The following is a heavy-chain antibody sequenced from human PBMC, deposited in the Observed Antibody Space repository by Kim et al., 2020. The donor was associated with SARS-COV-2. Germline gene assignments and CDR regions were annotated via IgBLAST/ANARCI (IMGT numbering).Heavy chain of an antibody. CDR3: ARGYKSTVGY. CDR2: ITNSSSYK. V-gene: IGHV3-21*01. J-gene: IGHJ4*02. Sequence: GGSLRLSCATSGFTLSSYSVNWVRQAPGKGLEWVSSITNSSSYKHYADSVKGRFTISRDNAKNSLYLQMHSLRAEDTAVYYCARGYKSTVGYWGQGTLVTVSS. D-gene: IGHD1-20*01. CDR1: GFTLSSYS.